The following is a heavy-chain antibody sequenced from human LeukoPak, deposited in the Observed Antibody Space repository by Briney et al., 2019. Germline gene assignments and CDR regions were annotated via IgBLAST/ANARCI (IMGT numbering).Heavy chain of an antibody. Sequence: GRSLRLSCAASGFTFSSYAMHWVRQSPGKGLEWVANINRDGTKTTYVDSVKGRFTISRDNAKNSLFLHMSSLRAEDTAVYYCATAPAAADSSWGQGTLVAVSP. V-gene: IGHV3-7*01. D-gene: IGHD6-13*01. J-gene: IGHJ5*02. CDR2: INRDGTKT. CDR1: GFTFSSYA. CDR3: ATAPAAADSS.